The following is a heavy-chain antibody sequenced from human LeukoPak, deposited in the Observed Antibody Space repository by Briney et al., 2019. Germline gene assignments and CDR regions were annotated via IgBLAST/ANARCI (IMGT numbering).Heavy chain of an antibody. CDR2: IKQDGSEK. CDR1: GFTFSSYW. J-gene: IGHJ4*02. V-gene: IGHV3-7*01. CDR3: ARDWVTIFGVANHYSGY. D-gene: IGHD3-3*01. Sequence: GGSLRLSCAASGFTFSSYWMSWVRQAPGKGLEWVANIKQDGSEKYYVDSVKGRFTISRDNAKNSLYLQMNSLRAEDTAVYYCARDWVTIFGVANHYSGYWGQGTLVTASS.